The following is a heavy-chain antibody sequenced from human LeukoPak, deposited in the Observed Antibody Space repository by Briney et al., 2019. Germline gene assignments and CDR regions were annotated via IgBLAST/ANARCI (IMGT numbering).Heavy chain of an antibody. CDR3: ATRRSSGWYSAFDI. CDR1: GYTLTELS. V-gene: IGHV1-24*01. Sequence: ASVKVSCKVSGYTLTELSMHWVRQAPGKGLEWMGGFDPEDGETIYAQKFQGRVTMTEDTSTDTAYMELSSLRSEDTAVYYCATRRSSGWYSAFDIWGQGTMVTVSS. CDR2: FDPEDGET. J-gene: IGHJ3*02. D-gene: IGHD6-19*01.